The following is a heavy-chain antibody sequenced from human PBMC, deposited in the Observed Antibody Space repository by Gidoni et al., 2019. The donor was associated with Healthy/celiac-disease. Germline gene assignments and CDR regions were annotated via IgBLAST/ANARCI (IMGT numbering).Heavy chain of an antibody. J-gene: IGHJ6*02. D-gene: IGHD1-26*01. Sequence: QVTLRESGPALVKPTQTLTLTCTFSGFSLSTSGMCVSWLRQPPGKALEWLALIDWDDDKDYSTSLKTRLTISKDTSKNQVVLTMTNMDPVDTATYYCARMPVGARNYYYYGMDVWGQGTTVTVSS. CDR1: GFSLSTSGMC. CDR2: IDWDDDK. CDR3: ARMPVGARNYYYYGMDV. V-gene: IGHV2-70*01.